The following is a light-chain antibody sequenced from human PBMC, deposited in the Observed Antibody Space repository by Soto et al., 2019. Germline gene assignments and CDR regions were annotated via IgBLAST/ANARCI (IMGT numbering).Light chain of an antibody. Sequence: EIVLTQSPATLSLSPGERATLSCRASQSVSSYLAWYQQKPGQGPRLLIYDASNRATGIPARFSGSGSGTDFTLTISSLEPEDFAVYYCQQRSNWPPATFGQGTKVEIK. CDR2: DAS. J-gene: IGKJ1*01. CDR1: QSVSSY. CDR3: QQRSNWPPAT. V-gene: IGKV3-11*01.